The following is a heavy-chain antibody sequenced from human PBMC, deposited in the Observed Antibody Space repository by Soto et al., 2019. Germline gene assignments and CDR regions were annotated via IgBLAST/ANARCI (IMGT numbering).Heavy chain of an antibody. CDR3: ATGVETAFRTGLVY. CDR1: GDSVSSYY. D-gene: IGHD3-16*01. V-gene: IGHV4-59*02. CDR2: IYNSGSS. J-gene: IGHJ4*02. Sequence: SETLSLTCSVSGDSVSSYYWTWIRQSPGKGLEWIGYIYNSGSSNYNPSLKSRVTISADTSKNQFSLRLSSVAAADTAVYYCATGVETAFRTGLVYWGQGILVT.